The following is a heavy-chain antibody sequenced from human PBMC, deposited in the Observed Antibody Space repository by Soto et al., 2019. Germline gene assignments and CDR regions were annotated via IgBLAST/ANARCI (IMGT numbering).Heavy chain of an antibody. V-gene: IGHV1-58*01. CDR3: AAEESSSSGFVY. CDR1: GFTFTSSA. CDR2: IVVGSGNT. J-gene: IGHJ4*02. Sequence: SVKVSCKASGFTFTSSAVQWVRQARGQRLEWIGWIVVGSGNTNYAQKFQERVTITRDMSTSTAYMELSSLRSEDTAVYYCAAEESSSSGFVYWGQGTLVNVSS. D-gene: IGHD6-6*01.